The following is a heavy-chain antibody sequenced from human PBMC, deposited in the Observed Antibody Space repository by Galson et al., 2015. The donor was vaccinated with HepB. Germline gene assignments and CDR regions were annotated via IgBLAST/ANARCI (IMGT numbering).Heavy chain of an antibody. J-gene: IGHJ4*02. D-gene: IGHD1-26*01. V-gene: IGHV3-49*04. CDR3: TRWSIVGAAYFDY. CDR2: IRSKAYGGTT. Sequence: SLRLSCAASGFTFGDYAMSWVRQAPGKGLEWVGFIRSKAYGGTTEYAASVKGRFTISRDDSKSIAYLQMNSLKTEDTAVYYCTRWSIVGAAYFDYWGQGTLVTVSS. CDR1: GFTFGDYA.